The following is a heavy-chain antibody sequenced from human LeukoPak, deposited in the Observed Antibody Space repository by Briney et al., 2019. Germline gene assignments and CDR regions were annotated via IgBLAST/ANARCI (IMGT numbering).Heavy chain of an antibody. CDR3: ARILQNYYYLDV. CDR2: IYDSEST. J-gene: IGHJ6*03. D-gene: IGHD3-9*01. V-gene: IGHV4-59*11. CDR1: GGSISSHY. Sequence: SETLSLTCTVSGGSISSHYWSWVRQPPGKGLEWIGNIYDSESTHYKSSLKSRVTISVDTSKNQFSLRLSSVTAADTAVYYCARILQNYYYLDVWGKGTTVTVSS.